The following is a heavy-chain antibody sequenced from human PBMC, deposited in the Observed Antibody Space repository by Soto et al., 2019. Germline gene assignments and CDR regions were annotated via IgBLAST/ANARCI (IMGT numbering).Heavy chain of an antibody. V-gene: IGHV4-59*01. J-gene: IGHJ6*02. Sequence: SETLSLTCTVSGGSISSYYWSWIRQPPGKGLEWIGYIYYSGSTNYNPSLKSRVTISVDTSKNQFSLKLSSVTAADTAVYYCARVLSVAAAGTGGYYYYYGMDVWGQGTTVTVSS. CDR3: ARVLSVAAAGTGGYYYYYGMDV. CDR2: IYYSGST. D-gene: IGHD6-13*01. CDR1: GGSISSYY.